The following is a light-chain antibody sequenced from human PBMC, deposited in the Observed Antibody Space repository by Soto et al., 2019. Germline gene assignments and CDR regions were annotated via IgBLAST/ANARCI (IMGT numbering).Light chain of an antibody. CDR1: SSDVGGYNS. V-gene: IGLV2-14*03. Sequence: QSALTQPASVYGSPGQSITISCTGTSSDVGGYNSVSWYQHHPGKAPKLILYDVSNRPSGVSNRFSGSKSGNTASLTISGLQAEDEADYYCSSYTSSSVFGTGTKVTVL. CDR3: SSYTSSSV. CDR2: DVS. J-gene: IGLJ1*01.